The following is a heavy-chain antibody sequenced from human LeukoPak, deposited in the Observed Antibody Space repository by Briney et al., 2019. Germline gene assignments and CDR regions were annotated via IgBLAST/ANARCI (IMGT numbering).Heavy chain of an antibody. CDR1: GFSVSSDY. CDR2: IYSGGST. V-gene: IGHV3-66*01. Sequence: GGSLGLSCAASGFSVSSDYINWVRQAPGRGLEWVSVIYSGGSTYYADSVKGRFTISRDKSKNTVYLQINTLRAEDTAVYYCARDQNGLTWFDSWGQGTLVTVSS. CDR3: ARDQNGLTWFDS. J-gene: IGHJ5*01. D-gene: IGHD2-2*03.